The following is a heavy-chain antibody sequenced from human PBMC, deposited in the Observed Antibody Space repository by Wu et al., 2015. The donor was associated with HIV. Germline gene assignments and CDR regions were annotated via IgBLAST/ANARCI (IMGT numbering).Heavy chain of an antibody. V-gene: IGHV1-18*01. J-gene: IGHJ4*02. D-gene: IGHD6-13*01. CDR3: AISRSSWRHVSYFDY. CDR2: ISAYNGNT. CDR1: GYTFTSYG. Sequence: QVQLVQSGAEVKKPGASVKVSCKASGYTFTSYGISWVRQAPGQGLEWMGWISAYNGNTNYAQKLQGRVTMTTDTSTSTAYMELRSLRSDDTAVYYCAISRSSWRHVSYFDYWGQGNAGHRSP.